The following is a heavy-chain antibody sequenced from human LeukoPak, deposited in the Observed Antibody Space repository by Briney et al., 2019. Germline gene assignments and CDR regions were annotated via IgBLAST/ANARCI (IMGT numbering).Heavy chain of an antibody. V-gene: IGHV4-34*01. J-gene: IGHJ5*01. D-gene: IGHD2-8*01. CDR2: INHSGST. Sequence: SETLSLTCAVYGGSFSRYYWSWIRQPPGKGLEWIGEINHSGSTNYNPSLKSRVTISVDTSKNQFSLKLSSVTAADTAVYYCARGPRVTARYCTNGVCPGGWFDPWAQGTLVTVSS. CDR1: GGSFSRYY. CDR3: ARGPRVTARYCTNGVCPGGWFDP.